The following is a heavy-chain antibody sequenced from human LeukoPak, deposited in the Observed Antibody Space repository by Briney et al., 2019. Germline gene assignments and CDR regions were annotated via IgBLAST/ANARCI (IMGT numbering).Heavy chain of an antibody. V-gene: IGHV4-59*08. CDR2: IYYSVST. CDR1: GVSISSYY. CDR3: ARLHMDDTSGYNPYFFDY. J-gene: IGHJ4*02. Sequence: PSETLSLTCTVSGVSISSYYWSWIRQPPGKGLEWIGHIYYSVSTNYNPSLKSRVTISLDTSKNQFSLRLNSVTAADTAVYNCARLHMDDTSGYNPYFFDYWGQGSLVAVSS. D-gene: IGHD3-22*01.